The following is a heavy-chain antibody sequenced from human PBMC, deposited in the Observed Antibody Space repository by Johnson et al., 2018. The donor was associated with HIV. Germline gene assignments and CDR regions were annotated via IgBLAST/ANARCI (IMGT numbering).Heavy chain of an antibody. V-gene: IGHV3-30-3*01. CDR3: ARGFEQLDDAFDI. D-gene: IGHD1-1*01. CDR1: GFTFSSYA. J-gene: IGHJ3*02. CDR2: ISYDGSNK. Sequence: QVQLVESGGGVVQPGRSLRLSCGASGFTFSSYAMHWVRQAPGKGLEWVAVISYDGSNKYYADSVKGRFTISRDNSKNTLCLQMNSLRAEDTAVYYCARGFEQLDDAFDIWGQGTMVTVSS.